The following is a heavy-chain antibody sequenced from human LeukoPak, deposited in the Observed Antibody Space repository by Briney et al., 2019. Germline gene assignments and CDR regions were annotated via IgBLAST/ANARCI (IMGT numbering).Heavy chain of an antibody. D-gene: IGHD3-3*01. CDR1: GFTFSSYE. J-gene: IGHJ3*02. CDR3: ARDSNDFWSAYYAFAFDI. CDR2: ISGSGNTI. V-gene: IGHV3-48*03. Sequence: GGSLRLSCAASGFTFSSYEMNWVRQAPGKGLEWVSYISGSGNTIYYADSVKGRFTISRDNAKNSVYLQMNSLRAEDTAVYYCARDSNDFWSAYYAFAFDIWGQGTMVTVSS.